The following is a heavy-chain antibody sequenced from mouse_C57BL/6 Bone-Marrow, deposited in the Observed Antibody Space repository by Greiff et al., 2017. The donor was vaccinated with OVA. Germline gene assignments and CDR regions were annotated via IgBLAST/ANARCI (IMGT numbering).Heavy chain of an antibody. Sequence: VQLKESGGDLVKPGGSLKLSCAASGFTFSSYGMSWVRQTPDKRLEWVATISSGGSYTYYPDSVKGRFTISRDNATNTLYLQMSSLKSEDTAMYYCARHVGVGVDDWGQGTSVTVSS. CDR1: GFTFSSYG. CDR3: ARHVGVGVDD. V-gene: IGHV5-6*01. J-gene: IGHJ4*01. CDR2: ISSGGSYT.